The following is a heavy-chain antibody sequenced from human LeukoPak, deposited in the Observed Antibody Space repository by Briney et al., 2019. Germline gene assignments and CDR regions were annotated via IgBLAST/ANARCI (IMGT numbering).Heavy chain of an antibody. D-gene: IGHD6-13*01. Sequence: ASVKVSCKASGYTFTSYGISWVRQAPGQGLEWMGWISAYNGNTNYAQKLQGRVTMTTDTSTSTAYMELRSLRSDDTAVYYCARDLGSAWSYSSSSGYYWGQGTLVTVSS. CDR1: GYTFTSYG. CDR2: ISAYNGNT. CDR3: ARDLGSAWSYSSSSGYY. J-gene: IGHJ4*02. V-gene: IGHV1-18*01.